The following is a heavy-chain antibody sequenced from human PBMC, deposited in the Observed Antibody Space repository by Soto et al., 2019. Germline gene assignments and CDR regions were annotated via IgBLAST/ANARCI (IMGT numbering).Heavy chain of an antibody. CDR2: IWYDGSNK. J-gene: IGHJ3*02. CDR1: GFTFSSYG. D-gene: IGHD1-1*01. CDR3: ARVERRDAFDI. V-gene: IGHV3-33*01. Sequence: PGGSLRLSCAASGFTFSSYGMHWVRQAPGKGLEWVAVIWYDGSNKYYADSVKGRFTISRDNSKNTLYLQMNSLRAEDTAVYYCARVERRDAFDIWGQGTMVTVSS.